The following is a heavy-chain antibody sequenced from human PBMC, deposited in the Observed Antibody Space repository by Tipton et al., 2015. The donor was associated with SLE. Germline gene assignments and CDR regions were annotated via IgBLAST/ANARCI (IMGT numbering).Heavy chain of an antibody. D-gene: IGHD4-17*01. CDR1: GFTFDDYA. V-gene: IGHV3-9*01. CDR3: ARGDYGDYTLFDH. Sequence: RSLRLSCAASGFTFDDYAMHWVRQAPGKGLEWVSGISWNSGNIDYADSVKGRFTISRDNAKNSLYLQMNSLRAEDTALYYCARGDYGDYTLFDHWGRGTLVTVSP. J-gene: IGHJ4*02. CDR2: ISWNSGNI.